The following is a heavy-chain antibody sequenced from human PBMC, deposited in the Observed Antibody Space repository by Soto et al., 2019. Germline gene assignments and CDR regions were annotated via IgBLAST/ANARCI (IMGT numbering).Heavy chain of an antibody. Sequence: SGGSLRLSCVASGFTFSSYWMNWVRQAPGKGLEWVANINQDGSEKYYVDSVKGRFTISRDNAKNSLYLQMNSLRAEDTAVYYCARRNSGSFCFDYWGQGTLVTVSS. CDR1: GFTFSSYW. CDR2: INQDGSEK. J-gene: IGHJ4*02. D-gene: IGHD1-26*01. CDR3: ARRNSGSFCFDY. V-gene: IGHV3-7*03.